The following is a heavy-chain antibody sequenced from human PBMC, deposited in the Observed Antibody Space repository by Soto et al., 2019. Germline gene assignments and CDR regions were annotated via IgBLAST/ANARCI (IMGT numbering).Heavy chain of an antibody. CDR3: ARAQQMATFDY. CDR2: INHSGST. CDR1: GGSFSGYY. J-gene: IGHJ4*02. D-gene: IGHD6-13*01. V-gene: IGHV4-34*01. Sequence: SETLSLTCAVYGGSFSGYYWSWIRQPPGKGLEWIGEINHSGSTNYNPSLKSRVTISVDTSKNQFSLKLSSVTAADTAVYYCARAQQMATFDYWGQGTLVTVSS.